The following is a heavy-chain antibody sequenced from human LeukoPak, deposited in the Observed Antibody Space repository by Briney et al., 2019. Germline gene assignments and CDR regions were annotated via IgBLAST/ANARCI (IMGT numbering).Heavy chain of an antibody. Sequence: SQTLSLTCTVSGGSMKSGTYYWSWIRQPAGKGLEWIGRIYTSGSTNYNPSLKSRVTISIDTSKNQFSLNLSSVTTADTAMYYCARGDSNDNDYGDYPDYWGQGTLVTVSS. CDR1: GGSMKSGTYY. V-gene: IGHV4-61*02. CDR2: IYTSGST. J-gene: IGHJ4*02. D-gene: IGHD4-17*01. CDR3: ARGDSNDNDYGDYPDY.